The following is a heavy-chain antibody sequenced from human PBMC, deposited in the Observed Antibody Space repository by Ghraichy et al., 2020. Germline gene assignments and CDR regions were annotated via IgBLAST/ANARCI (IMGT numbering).Heavy chain of an antibody. J-gene: IGHJ4*02. CDR2: ISYDGSNK. Sequence: LSLTCAASGFTFSSYAMHWVRQAPGKGLEWVAVISYDGSNKYYADSVKGRFTISRDNSKNTLYLQMNSLRAEDTAVYYCATPDYGDHSTLDYWGQGTLVTVSS. CDR1: GFTFSSYA. CDR3: ATPDYGDHSTLDY. D-gene: IGHD4-17*01. V-gene: IGHV3-30*04.